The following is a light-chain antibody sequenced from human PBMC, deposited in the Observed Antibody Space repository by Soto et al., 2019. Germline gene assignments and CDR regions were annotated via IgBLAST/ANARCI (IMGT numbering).Light chain of an antibody. V-gene: IGLV4-69*01. CDR2: VNSDGSH. Sequence: QFVLTQSPSASASLGASVKLTCTLTSGHSTYSIAWHQLQPDKGPRYLMKVNSDGSHSKGDGIPDRFSGSSSGTERYLTISSLQSEDEADYYCQTWATGIQVFGGGTKVTVL. CDR3: QTWATGIQV. J-gene: IGLJ3*02. CDR1: SGHSTYS.